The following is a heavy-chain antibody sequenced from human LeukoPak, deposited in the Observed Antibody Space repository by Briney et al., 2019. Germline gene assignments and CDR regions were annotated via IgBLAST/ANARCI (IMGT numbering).Heavy chain of an antibody. V-gene: IGHV3-33*06. Sequence: GGSLRLSCAASGFTFNDYAMHWVRQAPGKGLEWVAVIWYDGSNKYHAESVKGRFIISRDNSKNTQYLQMNSLRAEDTAVYYCAKRASGSGTSLYYFDYWGQGTLVTVSS. CDR1: GFTFNDYA. CDR2: IWYDGSNK. J-gene: IGHJ4*02. CDR3: AKRASGSGTSLYYFDY. D-gene: IGHD3-10*01.